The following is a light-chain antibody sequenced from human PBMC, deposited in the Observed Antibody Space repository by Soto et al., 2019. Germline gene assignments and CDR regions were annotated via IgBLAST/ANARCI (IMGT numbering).Light chain of an antibody. CDR2: KAS. J-gene: IGKJ1*01. CDR1: QTIDSW. CDR3: QQYNSYWT. V-gene: IGKV1-5*03. Sequence: DIQMTHSPSTLSGSVGDIVTITCRASQTIDSWLAWYQQRPGKPPNLLIYKASTLASGVPSRFSGSGSGTEFTLTINSLQPDDFATYYCQQYNSYWTFGHGTKVDIK.